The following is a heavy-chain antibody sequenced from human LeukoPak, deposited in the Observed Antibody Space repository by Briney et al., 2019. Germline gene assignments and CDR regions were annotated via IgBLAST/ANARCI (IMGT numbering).Heavy chain of an antibody. J-gene: IGHJ4*02. V-gene: IGHV1-2*02. CDR3: APRGGSASLHFDS. Sequence: ASVKVSCKASGYTFTDYFMHWVQQAPGQGLEWMGWIDVDNGGTKYAQNFQGRVTMTRDTSVTTAYMDLIRLKSDDTAVYYCAPRGGSASLHFDSWGQGTLVTVSS. D-gene: IGHD3-16*01. CDR2: IDVDNGGT. CDR1: GYTFTDYF.